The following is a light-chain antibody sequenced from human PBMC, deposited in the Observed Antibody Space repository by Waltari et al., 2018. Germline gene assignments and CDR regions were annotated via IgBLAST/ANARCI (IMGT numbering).Light chain of an antibody. CDR2: TAS. J-gene: IGKJ1*01. CDR3: QQYNSFPRT. Sequence: DIQMTQSPSILSASIGDRVTITCRASQSIGNRFAWYQQKSGRAPKLLIYTASSLENEVPSRFSGSGSWTEFTLTISSLQPDDFTTYYCQQYNSFPRTFGQGTRVEIK. V-gene: IGKV1-5*03. CDR1: QSIGNR.